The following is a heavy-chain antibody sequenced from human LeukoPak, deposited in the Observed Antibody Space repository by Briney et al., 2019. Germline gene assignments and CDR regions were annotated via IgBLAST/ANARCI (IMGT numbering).Heavy chain of an antibody. J-gene: IGHJ1*01. CDR3: VRDLLGSGSTTAYLHH. CDR1: GFTLSDYS. CDR2: ISRRSRHV. D-gene: IGHD1-1*01. V-gene: IGHV3-21*01. Sequence: PGGSLRLSCTASGFTLSDYSMNWVRQAPGKGLEWVSSISRRSRHVYYAGSVKGRFTISRDNAWNSLYLQMNSLRAEDMAVYFCVRDLLGSGSTTAYLHHWGQGTLVTVSS.